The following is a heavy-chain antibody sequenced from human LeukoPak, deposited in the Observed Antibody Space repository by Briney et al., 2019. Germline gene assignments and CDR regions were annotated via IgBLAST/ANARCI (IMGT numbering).Heavy chain of an antibody. Sequence: ASVKVSCKASGYTFTSYGISWVRQAPGQGLEWMGWISAYNGNTNYAQKLQGRVTMTTDTSTSTAYMELRSLRSDDTAVYYCARVDGIQLWLADNWFDPWGQGTLATVSS. J-gene: IGHJ5*02. CDR2: ISAYNGNT. V-gene: IGHV1-18*01. D-gene: IGHD5-18*01. CDR3: ARVDGIQLWLADNWFDP. CDR1: GYTFTSYG.